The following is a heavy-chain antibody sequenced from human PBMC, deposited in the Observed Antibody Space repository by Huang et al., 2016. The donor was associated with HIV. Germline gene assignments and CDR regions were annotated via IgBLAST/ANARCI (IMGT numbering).Heavy chain of an antibody. V-gene: IGHV3-30-3*01. D-gene: IGHD5-12*01. CDR1: IFTFSNYA. Sequence: QVQLVESGGGVVQPGRSLRLSCAASIFTFSNYAMHWVRQAPGKGREWVAVRSYDGSNKYYADSVKGRFTISRDNSKNTLYLQMNILRAEDTAVYYCARDLWLRDLYYYYYMDVWGKGTTVTVSS. CDR2: RSYDGSNK. J-gene: IGHJ6*03. CDR3: ARDLWLRDLYYYYYMDV.